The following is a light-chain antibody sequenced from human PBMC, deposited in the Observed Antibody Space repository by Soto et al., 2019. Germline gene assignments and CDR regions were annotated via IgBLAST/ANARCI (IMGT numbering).Light chain of an antibody. CDR2: NNT. CDR1: GSNIGNNY. V-gene: IGLV1-47*02. CDR3: ATWNDGVFV. Sequence: QSVLTQPPSTSATPGQRVTISCSGSGSNIGNNYVFWYQQLPGTAPRLLIYNNTQRPLGVPVRFSGSKSDTSASLAISGLQSEDEADYYCATWNDGVFVFGIGTKLTVL. J-gene: IGLJ1*01.